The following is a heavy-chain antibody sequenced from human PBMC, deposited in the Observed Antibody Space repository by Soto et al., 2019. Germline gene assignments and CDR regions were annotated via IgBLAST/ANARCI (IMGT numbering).Heavy chain of an antibody. D-gene: IGHD6-13*01. CDR2: INHSGST. Sequence: SETLSLTCAVYGGSFSGYYWSWIRQPPGKGLEWIGEINHSGSTNYNPSLKSRVTISVDTSKNQFSLKLSSVTAADTAVYYCARDEGAAAGNDYWGQGTLVTVSS. J-gene: IGHJ4*02. V-gene: IGHV4-34*01. CDR3: ARDEGAAAGNDY. CDR1: GGSFSGYY.